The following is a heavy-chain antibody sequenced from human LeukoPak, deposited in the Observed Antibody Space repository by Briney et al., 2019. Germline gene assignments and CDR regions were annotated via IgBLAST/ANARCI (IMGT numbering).Heavy chain of an antibody. V-gene: IGHV4-34*01. Sequence: KPSETLSLTCAVYGGSFSGYYWSWIRQPPGKGLEWIGEINHSGSTNYNPSLKSRVTISVDTSKNQFSLKLSSVTAADTAVYYCARRRKGSRQFYYDSSGYYLFDYWGQGTLVTVSS. CDR2: INHSGST. J-gene: IGHJ4*02. CDR3: ARRRKGSRQFYYDSSGYYLFDY. CDR1: GGSFSGYY. D-gene: IGHD3-22*01.